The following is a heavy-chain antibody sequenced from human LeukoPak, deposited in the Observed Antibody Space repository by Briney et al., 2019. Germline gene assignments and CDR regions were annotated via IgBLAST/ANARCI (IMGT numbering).Heavy chain of an antibody. CDR2: ISAYNGNT. Sequence: AAAVKVSCKASGYTLTSYGISWVRQAPGQGVEWMGWISAYNGNTNYAQKLQGRVTMTTDTSTSTVYMELRSLRSDDTAVYYCARDPYSSSWFFDYWGQGTLVTVSS. CDR1: GYTLTSYG. V-gene: IGHV1-18*01. J-gene: IGHJ4*02. CDR3: ARDPYSSSWFFDY. D-gene: IGHD6-13*01.